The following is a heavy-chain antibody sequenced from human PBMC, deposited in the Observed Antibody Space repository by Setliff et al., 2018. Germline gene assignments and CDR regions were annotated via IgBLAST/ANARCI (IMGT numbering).Heavy chain of an antibody. CDR2: ISSYNGNT. CDR1: GYIFTSYG. J-gene: IGHJ4*02. D-gene: IGHD3-3*01. V-gene: IGHV1-18*01. Sequence: ASVKVSCKASGYIFTSYGISWVRQAPGQGLEWMGWISSYNGNTNYAQKFQDRVTVTMDTSTSTVYMELRSLRSDDTAVYYCARSSAPSVVLAADFDFWGLGTPVTVSS. CDR3: ARSSAPSVVLAADFDF.